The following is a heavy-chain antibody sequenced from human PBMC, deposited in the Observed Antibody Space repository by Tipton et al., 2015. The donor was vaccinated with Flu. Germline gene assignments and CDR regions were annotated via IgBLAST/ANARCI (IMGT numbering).Heavy chain of an antibody. J-gene: IGHJ4*02. Sequence: GLVRPSETLAFTCAVQGGSFSGYYWSWIRQSPGKGLEWIGEITHRGTTNYNPSLKSRAIISVETSNNQFSLRLISVTAADTAVYYCARGILPVYGDYKGLGYWGQGTLVAVSS. CDR1: GGSFSGYY. V-gene: IGHV4-34*01. CDR2: ITHRGTT. CDR3: ARGILPVYGDYKGLGY. D-gene: IGHD4-17*01.